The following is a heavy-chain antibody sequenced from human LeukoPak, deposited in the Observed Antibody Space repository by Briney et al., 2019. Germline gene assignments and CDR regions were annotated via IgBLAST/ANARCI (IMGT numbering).Heavy chain of an antibody. CDR2: IWYDGSNK. J-gene: IGHJ4*02. V-gene: IGHV3-33*01. Sequence: PGGSLRLSCAASGFTFSSYGMHWVRQAPGKGLEWVAVIWYDGSNKYYADSVKGRFTISRDNSKNTLYLQMNSLRAEDTAVYYCARDPGYTGTALGYWGQGTLVTVSS. CDR1: GFTFSSYG. D-gene: IGHD6-13*01. CDR3: ARDPGYTGTALGY.